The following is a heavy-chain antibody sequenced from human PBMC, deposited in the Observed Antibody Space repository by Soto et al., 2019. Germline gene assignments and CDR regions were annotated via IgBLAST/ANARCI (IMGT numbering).Heavy chain of an antibody. V-gene: IGHV1-2*02. D-gene: IGHD3-16*01. J-gene: IGHJ4*02. CDR2: RDPRSGAS. CDR1: GYTFTDLY. CDR3: ARDNYGPLDY. Sequence: GGSVKGSFPPSGYTFTDLYIHLVRQAAGLGLEWMGCRDPRSGASRKTQRFQGRFTMNRDTSTKTVYMELSSLTSDDTAVYFCARDNYGPLDYWGQGTMVTVSS.